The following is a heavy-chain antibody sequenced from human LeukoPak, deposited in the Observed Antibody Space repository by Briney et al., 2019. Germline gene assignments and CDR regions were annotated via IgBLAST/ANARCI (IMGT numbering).Heavy chain of an antibody. CDR1: GFTFSSYG. D-gene: IGHD2-15*01. J-gene: IGHJ4*02. CDR3: AKCFSGGSCCLFDY. Sequence: GGSLRLSCAASGFTFSSYGMHWVRQAPGKGLEWVAVISYDGSIKYYADSVKGRLTISRDNSKNTLYLQMNSLRAEDTAVYYCAKCFSGGSCCLFDYWGQGTLVTVSS. V-gene: IGHV3-30*18. CDR2: ISYDGSIK.